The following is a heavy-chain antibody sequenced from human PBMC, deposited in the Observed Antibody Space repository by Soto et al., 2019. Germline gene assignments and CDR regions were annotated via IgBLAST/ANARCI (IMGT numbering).Heavy chain of an antibody. CDR2: INHSGST. CDR1: GGSFSGYY. D-gene: IGHD3-10*01. J-gene: IGHJ5*02. V-gene: IGHV4-34*01. Sequence: SETLSLTCAVYGGSFSGYYWSWIRQPPGKGLEWIGEINHSGSTNYNPSLKSRVTISVDTSKNQFSLKLSSVTAADTAVYYCARSLKPDGSGSYYNVRFDPWGQGTLVTVSS. CDR3: ARSLKPDGSGSYYNVRFDP.